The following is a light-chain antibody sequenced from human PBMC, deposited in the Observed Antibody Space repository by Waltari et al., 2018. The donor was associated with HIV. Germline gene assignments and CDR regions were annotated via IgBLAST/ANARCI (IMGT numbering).Light chain of an antibody. CDR1: QSVSGSY. Sequence: DIVLTQSPGTLSLSPGERATLSCRTTQSVSGSYLSWYQQKPGQAPRLLIYGATSRAAGIPDRFSGSGSGTDFTLTISRLEPEDSAVYYCQLDDSSFPMYTFGQGTKLEIK. CDR2: GAT. CDR3: QLDDSSFPMYT. V-gene: IGKV3-20*01. J-gene: IGKJ2*01.